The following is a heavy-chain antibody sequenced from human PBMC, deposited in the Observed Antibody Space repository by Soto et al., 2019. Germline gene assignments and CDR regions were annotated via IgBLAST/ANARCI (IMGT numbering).Heavy chain of an antibody. Sequence: GGSLRLSCAASGFTFSSYAMSWVRQAPGKGLEWVSAISGSGGSTYYADSVKGRFTISRDNSKNTLYLQMNSLRAEDTTVYYCAKRNTSIDYANQYYYYYGMDVWGQGTTVTVSS. V-gene: IGHV3-23*01. J-gene: IGHJ6*02. D-gene: IGHD6-6*01. CDR2: ISGSGGST. CDR1: GFTFSSYA. CDR3: AKRNTSIDYANQYYYYYGMDV.